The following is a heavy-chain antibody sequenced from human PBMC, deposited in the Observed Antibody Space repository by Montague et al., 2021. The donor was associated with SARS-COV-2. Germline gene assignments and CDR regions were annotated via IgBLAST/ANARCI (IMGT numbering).Heavy chain of an antibody. V-gene: IGHV4-39*01. CDR1: DGYFSSGVYE. Sequence: SETLSLTCTVSDGYFSSGVYEWWGWIRQPPGKFLQWIGSASYSWSTTYHPSLKNRVTVSVDTSGCQFYLRLHSVTATDTDVYYCAGHTRSGVIGNYFDPWGQGTLVTVSS. CDR3: AGHTRSGVIGNYFDP. D-gene: IGHD2-21*01. CDR2: ASYSWST. J-gene: IGHJ4*02.